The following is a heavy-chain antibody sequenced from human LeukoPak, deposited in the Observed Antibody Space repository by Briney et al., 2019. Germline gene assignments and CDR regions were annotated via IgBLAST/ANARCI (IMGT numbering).Heavy chain of an antibody. CDR1: GYTFTNYA. CDR2: ISAYDGST. V-gene: IGHV1-18*01. J-gene: IGHJ4*02. CDR3: AREAGSGSWYPFDY. Sequence: ASVKVSCKASGYTFTNYAITWVRQAPGQGLEWMGLISAYDGSTNYAQKFQGRVTMTTDPSTSTAYMELRSLRSDDTAVYYCAREAGSGSWYPFDYWGQGTLVTVPS. D-gene: IGHD6-13*01.